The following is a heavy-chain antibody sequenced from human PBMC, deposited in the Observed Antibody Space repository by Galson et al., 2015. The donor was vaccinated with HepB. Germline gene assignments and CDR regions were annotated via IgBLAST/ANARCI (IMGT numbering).Heavy chain of an antibody. CDR2: VFPLLNVA. Sequence: SVKVSCKASEGSFSSHNFNWVRQTPGQGLEWMGRVFPLLNVADYAQKFKGRLTISADSSTRTVYMALKNLPSDDIAIYYCAGSTGASYSSAATLHYWGQGTLVPVCS. CDR1: EGSFSSHN. J-gene: IGHJ4*02. D-gene: IGHD6-25*01. CDR3: AGSTGASYSSAATLHY. V-gene: IGHV1-69*02.